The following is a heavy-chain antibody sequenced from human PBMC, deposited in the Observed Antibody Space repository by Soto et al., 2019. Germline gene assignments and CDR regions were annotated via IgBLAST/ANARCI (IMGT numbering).Heavy chain of an antibody. J-gene: IGHJ5*01. CDR2: IYWDDDK. CDR3: AHRDGVGEFDS. Sequence: QITLKESGPTLVKPTQTLTLTCTFSGFSLTTSGVGVGWIRQPPGKALEWLALIYWDDDKRYSPSLKSRFTITKDTSRNHVVLTMANMDPVDTATSFCAHRDGVGEFDSWGQGTLVTVSS. CDR1: GFSLTTSGVG. V-gene: IGHV2-5*02. D-gene: IGHD3-10*01.